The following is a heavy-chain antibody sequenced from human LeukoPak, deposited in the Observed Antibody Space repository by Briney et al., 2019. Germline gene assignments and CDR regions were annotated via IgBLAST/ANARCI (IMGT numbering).Heavy chain of an antibody. D-gene: IGHD3-9*01. J-gene: IGHJ4*02. CDR2: ISSSSSTI. Sequence: GGSLRLSCAASGFTFSSYSMNWVRQAPGKGLEWVSYISSSSSTIYYADSVKGRFTISRDNAKNSLYLQMNSLRAEDTAVYYCARVPLGYFDWLPLGYWGQGTLVTVSS. CDR3: ARVPLGYFDWLPLGY. V-gene: IGHV3-48*04. CDR1: GFTFSSYS.